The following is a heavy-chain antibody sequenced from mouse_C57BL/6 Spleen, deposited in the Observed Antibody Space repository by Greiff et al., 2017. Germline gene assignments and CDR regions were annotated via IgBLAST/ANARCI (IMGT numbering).Heavy chain of an antibody. J-gene: IGHJ2*01. CDR3: ARWLYYVNYSCYFDD. Sequence: VQLQQSGAELMKPGASVKMSCKASGYPFTTYSIEWMKQNPGKGLEWIGNIFPDNGDTKYNEKFKGKATFTVDKSSSTAYLQLSRLTSEDSAIYYCARWLYYVNYSCYFDDWGKGTTLTVSS. CDR1: GYPFTTYS. CDR2: IFPDNGDT. D-gene: IGHD1-1*01. V-gene: IGHV1-47*01.